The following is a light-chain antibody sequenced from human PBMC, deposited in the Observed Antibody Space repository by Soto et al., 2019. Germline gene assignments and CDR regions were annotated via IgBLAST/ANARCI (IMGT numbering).Light chain of an antibody. CDR1: QDISYY. CDR2: AAS. J-gene: IGKJ1*01. V-gene: IGKV1D-8*03. Sequence: VIWVTQSPSLLSASTGDRVTISCRLSQDISYYLAWYQQKPGKAPKLLIYAASSLQSGVPSRFSGSGSGTDFTLTISSLQPEDFATYYCQQSYSTPTWTFGQGTKVDIK. CDR3: QQSYSTPTWT.